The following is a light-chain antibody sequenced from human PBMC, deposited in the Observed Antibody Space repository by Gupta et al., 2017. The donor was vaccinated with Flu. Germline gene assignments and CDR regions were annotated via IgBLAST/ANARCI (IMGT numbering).Light chain of an antibody. CDR2: AGS. CDR3: HQYFSFPRT. V-gene: IGKV1-8*01. Sequence: GDRVTIACRASQESSGFLAWYQQNPGRSPKFLIYAGSTLQSGVPSRFSGSRSGTDFSLIISGLQSEDFATYYCHQYFSFPRTFGGGTKVEIK. J-gene: IGKJ4*01. CDR1: QESSGF.